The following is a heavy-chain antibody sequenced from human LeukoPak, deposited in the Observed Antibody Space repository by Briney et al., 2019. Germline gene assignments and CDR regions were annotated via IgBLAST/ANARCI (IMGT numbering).Heavy chain of an antibody. D-gene: IGHD3-22*01. CDR1: GFTFSSYW. V-gene: IGHV3-7*01. J-gene: IGHJ4*02. CDR2: IKQDGSEK. CDR3: ARDVQSGYYGY. Sequence: GGSLRLSCEASGFTFSSYWMSWVRQAPGKGLEWVANIKQDGSEKYYVDSVKGRFTISRDNAKNSLYLQMNSLGAEDTAVYYCARDVQSGYYGYWGQGTLVTVSS.